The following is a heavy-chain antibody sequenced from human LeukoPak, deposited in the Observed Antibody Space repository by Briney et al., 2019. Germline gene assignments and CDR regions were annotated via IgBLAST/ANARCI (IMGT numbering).Heavy chain of an antibody. D-gene: IGHD3/OR15-3a*01. CDR1: GGSFSGYY. J-gene: IGHJ4*02. V-gene: IGHV3-23*01. Sequence: ETLSLTCAVYGGSFSGYYWSWIRQPPGKGLEWVSAISGSGGSTYYADSVKGRFTISRDNSKNTLYLQMNSLRAEDTAVYYCAKDPWTVWGQGTLVTVSS. CDR2: ISGSGGST. CDR3: AKDPWTV.